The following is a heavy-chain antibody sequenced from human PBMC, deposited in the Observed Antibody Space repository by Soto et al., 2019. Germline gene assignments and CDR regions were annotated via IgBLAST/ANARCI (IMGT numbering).Heavy chain of an antibody. D-gene: IGHD6-6*01. CDR3: ARESEYSSSCDY. J-gene: IGHJ4*02. Sequence: QVQLVESGGGVVQPGRSLRLSCAASGFTFSSYAMHWVRQAPGKGLEWVAVISYDGSNKYYADSVKGRFTFSRDNSKNTLYLQMNSLRAEDTAVYYCARESEYSSSCDYWGQGTLVTVSS. CDR1: GFTFSSYA. V-gene: IGHV3-30-3*01. CDR2: ISYDGSNK.